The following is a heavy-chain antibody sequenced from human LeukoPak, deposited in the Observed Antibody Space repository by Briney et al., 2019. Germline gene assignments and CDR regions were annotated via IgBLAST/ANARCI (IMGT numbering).Heavy chain of an antibody. D-gene: IGHD3-10*01. CDR1: GFTFSSYG. CDR3: AKDGPFGFYSSGSYPLDY. J-gene: IGHJ4*02. V-gene: IGHV3-23*01. Sequence: PGGSLRLSCAASGFTFSSYGMSWVRQAPGKGLEWVSAISGSGGSTYYADSVKGRFTISRDNSKNTLYLQMNSLRAEDTAVYYCAKDGPFGFYSSGSYPLDYWGQGTLVTVSS. CDR2: ISGSGGST.